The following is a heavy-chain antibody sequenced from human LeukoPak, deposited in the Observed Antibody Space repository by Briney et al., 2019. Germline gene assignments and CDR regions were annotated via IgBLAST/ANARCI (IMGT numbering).Heavy chain of an antibody. CDR3: ARTLPLSRGVIVDS. V-gene: IGHV4-59*12. J-gene: IGHJ4*02. D-gene: IGHD3-10*01. CDR1: GGSISSYY. Sequence: SETLSLTCTVSGGSISSYYWSWIRQPPGKGLEWVGYIYYSGSTNYNPSLKSRVTISVDTSANQFSLKLQSVTAADTAVYYCARTLPLSRGVIVDSWGQGALVTVSS. CDR2: IYYSGST.